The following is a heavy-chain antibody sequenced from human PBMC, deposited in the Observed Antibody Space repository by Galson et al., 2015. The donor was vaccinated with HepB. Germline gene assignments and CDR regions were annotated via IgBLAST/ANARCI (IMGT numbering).Heavy chain of an antibody. Sequence: PALVKPTQTLTLTCTFSGFSLSTSGMCVSWIRQPPGKALEWLARIDWDDNKYYSTSLKTRLTISKDTSKNQVVLTMTNMDPVDTATYYCARGLSSGSYYHYWGQGTLVAVSS. CDR1: GFSLSTSGMC. J-gene: IGHJ4*02. V-gene: IGHV2-70*11. CDR3: ARGLSSGSYYHY. CDR2: IDWDDNK. D-gene: IGHD1-26*01.